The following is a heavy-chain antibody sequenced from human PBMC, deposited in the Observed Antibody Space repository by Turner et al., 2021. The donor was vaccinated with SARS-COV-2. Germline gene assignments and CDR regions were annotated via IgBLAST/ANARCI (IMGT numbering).Heavy chain of an antibody. J-gene: IGHJ4*02. V-gene: IGHV3-53*01. Sequence: EVQLVDSGGSLIQPGGSLRLSCAASGFTVSSNYMSWVRQAPGKGLEWVSVIYSGGSTFYADSLKGRFTISRDNSKNTLYLQMNSLRAEDTAFYYCARDLGGLRFDYWGQGTLVTVSS. CDR3: ARDLGGLRFDY. D-gene: IGHD2-15*01. CDR1: GFTVSSNY. CDR2: IYSGGST.